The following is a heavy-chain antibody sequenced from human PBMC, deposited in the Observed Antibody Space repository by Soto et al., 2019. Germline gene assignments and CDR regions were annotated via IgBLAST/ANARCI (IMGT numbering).Heavy chain of an antibody. CDR2: ISYNGDT. V-gene: IGHV4-59*08. J-gene: IGHJ4*02. CDR1: GGSIRPYF. CDR3: ARHGTLTCDYSFDY. D-gene: IGHD3-9*01. Sequence: SETLSLTCTISGGSIRPYFWSWIRQAPGKGLEWIAYISYNGDTNYNPSLKSRVTISLDTSKNQFSLKLSSVTAADTAVYYCARHGTLTCDYSFDYWVQVSLVTVAS.